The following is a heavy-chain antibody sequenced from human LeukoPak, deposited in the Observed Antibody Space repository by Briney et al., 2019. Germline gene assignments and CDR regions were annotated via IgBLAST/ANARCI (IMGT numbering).Heavy chain of an antibody. J-gene: IGHJ5*02. Sequence: RASVKVSCKASGYTFTSYGISWVRQAPGQGLEWMGGIIPIFGTANYAQKFQGRVTITADKSTSTAYMELSSLRSEDTAVYYCARDLGSGWFDPWGQGTLVTVSS. CDR3: ARDLGSGWFDP. CDR2: IIPIFGTA. V-gene: IGHV1-69*06. CDR1: GYTFTSYG.